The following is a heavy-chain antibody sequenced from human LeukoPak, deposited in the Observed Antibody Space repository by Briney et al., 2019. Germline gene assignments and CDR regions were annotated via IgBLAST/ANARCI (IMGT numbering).Heavy chain of an antibody. V-gene: IGHV4-4*02. CDR3: ARDPPAGIAARPSFDY. J-gene: IGHJ4*02. CDR2: IYHSGST. D-gene: IGHD6-6*01. CDR1: GGSISSSNW. Sequence: SGTLSLTCAVSGGSISSSNWWSWVRQPPGKGLEWIGEIYHSGSTNYNPSLKSRVTISVDKSKNQFSLKLSSVTAADTAVYYCARDPPAGIAARPSFDYWGQGTLVTVSS.